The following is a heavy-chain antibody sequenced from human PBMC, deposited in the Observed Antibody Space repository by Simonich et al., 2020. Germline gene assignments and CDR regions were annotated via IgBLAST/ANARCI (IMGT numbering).Heavy chain of an antibody. CDR2: ISSSSSYI. V-gene: IGHV3-21*01. Sequence: EVQLVESGGGLVNPGGSLRLSCAASGFTFSSYSMNWVRQAPGKGLYWYSSISSSSSYIYYADSVKGRFTISRDNAKNSLYLQMNSLRAEDTAVYYCARWIAVAGTGAYGMDVWGQGTTVTVSS. J-gene: IGHJ6*02. D-gene: IGHD6-19*01. CDR1: GFTFSSYS. CDR3: ARWIAVAGTGAYGMDV.